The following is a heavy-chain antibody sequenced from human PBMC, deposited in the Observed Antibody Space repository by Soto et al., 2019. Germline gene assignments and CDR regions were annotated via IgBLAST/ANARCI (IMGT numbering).Heavy chain of an antibody. CDR1: GYTFTSYY. D-gene: IGHD3-3*01. Sequence: VASVKVSCKASGYTFTSYYMHWVRQAPGQGLEWMGIINPSGGSTSYAQKFQGRVTMTRDTSTSTVYMELSSLRSEDTAVYYCAWGGNAYYEFWSGYYPNFDYWGQGTLVTVSS. CDR3: AWGGNAYYEFWSGYYPNFDY. CDR2: INPSGGST. V-gene: IGHV1-46*03. J-gene: IGHJ4*02.